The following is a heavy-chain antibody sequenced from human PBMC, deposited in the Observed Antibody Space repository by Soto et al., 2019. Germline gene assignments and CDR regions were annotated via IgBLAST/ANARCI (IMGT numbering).Heavy chain of an antibody. CDR1: GYNFFDYG. CDR2: VSPKSGNT. J-gene: IGHJ1*01. CDR3: ARGRTVSSIGPLLV. V-gene: IGHV1-18*01. D-gene: IGHD1-1*01. Sequence: QIRLVQSGAEVKKPGASVKVSCKASGYNFFDYGVCWVRQAPGQGLEWMGWVSPKSGNTDYARKVQGRVTMTTDISTSTAYMELRGLISDDTGVYYCARGRTVSSIGPLLVWGQGTLVSVSS.